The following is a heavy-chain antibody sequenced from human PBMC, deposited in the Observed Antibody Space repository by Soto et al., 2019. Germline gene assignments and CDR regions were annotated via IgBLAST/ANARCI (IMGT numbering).Heavy chain of an antibody. CDR1: GFTFSSYS. V-gene: IGHV3-48*02. J-gene: IGHJ6*02. CDR2: ISSSSSTI. CDR3: AREAYYDSSGYQYGMDV. Sequence: PGGSLRLSCAASGFTFSSYSMNWVRQAPGKGLEWVSYISSSSSTIYYADSVKGRFTISRDNAKNSLYLQMNSLRDEDTAVYYCAREAYYDSSGYQYGMDVWGRGTTVTVSS. D-gene: IGHD3-22*01.